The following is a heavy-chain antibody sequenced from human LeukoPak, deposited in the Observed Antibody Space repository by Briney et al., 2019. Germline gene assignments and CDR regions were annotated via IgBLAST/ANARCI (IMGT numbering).Heavy chain of an antibody. J-gene: IGHJ4*02. Sequence: GGSLRLSCAASGFTFGTYAMSWVRQAPGKGLEWVSTIYGNAIHTYYAESVKGRFTISRDNSKNTLFLEMNSLRAEDTALYYCAKASGPMYFDSWGQGTLVTVSS. CDR3: AKASGPMYFDS. CDR1: GFTFGTYA. CDR2: IYGNAIHT. D-gene: IGHD1-26*01. V-gene: IGHV3-23*01.